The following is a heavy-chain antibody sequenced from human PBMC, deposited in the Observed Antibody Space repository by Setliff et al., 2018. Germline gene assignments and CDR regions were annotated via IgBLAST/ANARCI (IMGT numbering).Heavy chain of an antibody. CDR1: GSAISSGHY. J-gene: IGHJ4*02. D-gene: IGHD5-12*01. CDR2: VYHSGSS. V-gene: IGHV4-38-2*01. CDR3: ARAAARAEYSDTNDYLSFDF. Sequence: SETLSPTCAVSGSAISSGHYWGCIRQSPGKGLGWIGSVYHSGSSYQNPSLRSRIAGPVDTSKNQFSLRLNSVTAANTAVYFCARAAARAEYSDTNDYLSFDFWGVGTLVTVSS.